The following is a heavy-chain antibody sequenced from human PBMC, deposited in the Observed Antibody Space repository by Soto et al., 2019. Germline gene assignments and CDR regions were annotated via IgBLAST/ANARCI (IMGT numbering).Heavy chain of an antibody. J-gene: IGHJ4*02. CDR3: ASYDYIWGSAPNY. CDR1: DGSISSSSYY. CDR2: IYYSGST. D-gene: IGHD3-16*01. Sequence: SETLSLTCTVSDGSISSSSYYWGWIRQPPGKGLEWIGSIYYSGSTYYNPSLKSRVTISVDTSKNQFSLKLSSVTAADTAVYYCASYDYIWGSAPNYWGQGTLVTVSS. V-gene: IGHV4-39*01.